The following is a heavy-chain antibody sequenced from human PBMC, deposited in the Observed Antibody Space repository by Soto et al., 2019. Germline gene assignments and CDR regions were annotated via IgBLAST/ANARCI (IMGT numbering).Heavy chain of an antibody. CDR3: ARDLYYSSGRYFDHDAFDI. Sequence: AAVKVSCKASGYNFTSYGISWVRQAPGQGLEWMGWISPHNDRTKYARRFQDRVTMTTETPTSTVYMELGSLRSDDTAVYYCARDLYYSSGRYFDHDAFDIWGQGTVVTVSS. J-gene: IGHJ3*02. CDR2: ISPHNDRT. D-gene: IGHD6-19*01. CDR1: GYNFTSYG. V-gene: IGHV1-18*01.